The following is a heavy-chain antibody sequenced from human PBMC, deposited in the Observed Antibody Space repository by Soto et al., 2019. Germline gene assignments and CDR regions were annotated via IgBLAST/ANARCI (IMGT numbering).Heavy chain of an antibody. D-gene: IGHD4-17*01. CDR2: IYSSGNT. CDR3: ARIPEYGGYFDY. J-gene: IGHJ4*02. CDR1: GFTVSSSY. V-gene: IGHV3-66*01. Sequence: GGSLRLSCAASGFTVSSSYMSWVRQAPGKGLEWVSVIYSSGNTYYADSVKGRFTISRDNSKNTLYLQMNSLRAEDTAMYYCARIPEYGGYFDYWGQGTLVTVSS.